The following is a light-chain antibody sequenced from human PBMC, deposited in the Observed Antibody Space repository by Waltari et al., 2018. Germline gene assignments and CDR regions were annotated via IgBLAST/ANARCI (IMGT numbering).Light chain of an antibody. CDR1: ISNIGNYY. CDR2: TNN. CDR3: ATWDNSLREVV. V-gene: IGLV1-51*01. Sequence: QSVLTQPPSVSAAPGQKVTISCSGSISNIGNYYVSWYHQLPGAAPRLLIYTNNERASGIPDRFSASKSGASATLGITGLQIDDEADYYGATWDNSLREVVFGGGTKLTVL. J-gene: IGLJ2*01.